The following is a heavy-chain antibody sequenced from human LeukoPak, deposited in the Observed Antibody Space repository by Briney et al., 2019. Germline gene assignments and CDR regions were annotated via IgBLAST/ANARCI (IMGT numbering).Heavy chain of an antibody. V-gene: IGHV3-53*04. J-gene: IGHJ3*02. D-gene: IGHD6-13*01. CDR1: GFTFSSNY. CDR2: IYSGGRT. Sequence: GGSLRLSCAASGFTFSSNYMSWVRQAPGKGLEWVSVIYSGGRTYYADSLKGRFTISRHNSENTLYLQMNSLRAEDTAVYYCAREQQLVWGRGAFDIWAQGTMVTVSS. CDR3: AREQQLVWGRGAFDI.